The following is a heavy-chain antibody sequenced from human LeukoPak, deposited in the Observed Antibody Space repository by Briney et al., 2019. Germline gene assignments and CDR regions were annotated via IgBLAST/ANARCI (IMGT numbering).Heavy chain of an antibody. J-gene: IGHJ5*02. D-gene: IGHD2-2*01. CDR3: ARDLGFCSTTTCYGPQNWFDP. CDR1: GFSFSNSW. Sequence: GGSLRLSCVASGFSFSNSWRAGVRQAQGRGVGGGGNINYEGGQKYYVDSVKGRFTISRDNAKNSLYLEMNSLRADDTAVYYCARDLGFCSTTTCYGPQNWFDPWGQGTLVTVSS. V-gene: IGHV3-7*03. CDR2: INYEGGQK.